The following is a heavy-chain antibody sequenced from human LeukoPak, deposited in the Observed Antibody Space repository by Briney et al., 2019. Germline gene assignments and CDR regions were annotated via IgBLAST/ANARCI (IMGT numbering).Heavy chain of an antibody. CDR2: IYYSGST. CDR1: NYSISRPYH. J-gene: IGHJ6*03. Sequence: SETLSLTCSVSNYSISRPYHWGWIRQPPGKGLEWIGHIYYSGSTNYNPPLKSRVTISEVPATNQFYHKLSSATAADTPVYYCARDSSWYEYYYMDVWGKGTTVTVSS. CDR3: ARDSSWYEYYYMDV. V-gene: IGHV4-59*01. D-gene: IGHD6-13*01.